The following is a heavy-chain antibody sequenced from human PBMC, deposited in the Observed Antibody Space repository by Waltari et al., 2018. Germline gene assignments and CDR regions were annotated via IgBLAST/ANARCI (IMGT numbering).Heavy chain of an antibody. D-gene: IGHD3-22*01. CDR2: SHHSGST. Sequence: QVQLPQWGAGLLKPSETLSLTCAFYCWSFSVYYWSWIRQPPGTGLEWIGESHHSGSTNYNPSLKSRVTISVDTAKNQFSRKLSSVTAADTAVYYWARWDESRGFDAFDIGGQGTMVTVSA. CDR3: ARWDESRGFDAFDI. CDR1: CWSFSVYY. J-gene: IGHJ3*02. V-gene: IGHV4-34*01.